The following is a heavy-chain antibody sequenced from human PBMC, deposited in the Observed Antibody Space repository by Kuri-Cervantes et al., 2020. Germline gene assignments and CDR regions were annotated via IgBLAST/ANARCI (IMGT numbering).Heavy chain of an antibody. Sequence: SETLSLTCTVSGGSISSYYWSWIRQPPGKGLEWIGRIYTSGSTNYNPSLKSRVTMSVDTSKNQFSLKLSSVTAADTAVYYCARDDAQYSSSWLRPWNNWFDPWGQGTLVTVSS. CDR2: IYTSGST. J-gene: IGHJ5*02. CDR3: ARDDAQYSSSWLRPWNNWFDP. V-gene: IGHV4-4*07. D-gene: IGHD6-13*01. CDR1: GGSISSYY.